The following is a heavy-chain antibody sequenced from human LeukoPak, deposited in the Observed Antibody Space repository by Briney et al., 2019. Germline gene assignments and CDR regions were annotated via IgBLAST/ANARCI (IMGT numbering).Heavy chain of an antibody. CDR3: ARDAGALLYGAYFDY. D-gene: IGHD4-17*01. CDR2: VSTYNGNT. V-gene: IGHV1-18*01. CDR1: GYTFTSYG. Sequence: ASVKVSCKASGYTFTSYGISWVRQAPGQGLEWMGWVSTYNGNTNYAHNLQGRVTMTTDTSTSTAYMELRSLRSDDTAAYYCARDAGALLYGAYFDYWGQGTLVTVSS. J-gene: IGHJ4*02.